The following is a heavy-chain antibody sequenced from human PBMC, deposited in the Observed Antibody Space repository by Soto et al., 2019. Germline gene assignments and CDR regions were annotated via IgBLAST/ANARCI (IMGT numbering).Heavy chain of an antibody. Sequence: QVQLQESGPGLVKPSQTLSLTCTVSGGSISSGGYYWSWIRQHPGKGLEWSGYIYYSGSTYYNPSLKSRVTISVDTSKYQFSLTLSSVTAADSAVFYCAGIYSGSPGGTLRYWGQGTLVTVSS. J-gene: IGHJ4*02. V-gene: IGHV4-31*03. CDR1: GGSISSGGYY. D-gene: IGHD1-26*01. CDR3: AGIYSGSPGGTLRY. CDR2: IYYSGST.